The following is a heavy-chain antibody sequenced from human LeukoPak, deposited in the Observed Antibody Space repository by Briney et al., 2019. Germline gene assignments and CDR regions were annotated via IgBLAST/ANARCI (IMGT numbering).Heavy chain of an antibody. CDR1: GGSFSGYY. CDR2: INHSGST. D-gene: IGHD3-22*01. CDR3: ARGKSYYHDSSGYYPYYFDY. Sequence: ASETLSLTCAVYGGSFSGYYWSWIRQPPGKGLEWIGEINHSGSTNYNPFLKSRVTISVDTSKNQFSLKLSSVTAADTAVYYCARGKSYYHDSSGYYPYYFDYWGQGTLVTVSS. V-gene: IGHV4-34*01. J-gene: IGHJ4*02.